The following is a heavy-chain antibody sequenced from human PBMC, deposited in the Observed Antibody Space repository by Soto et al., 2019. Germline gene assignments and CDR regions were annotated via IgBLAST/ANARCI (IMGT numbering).Heavy chain of an antibody. V-gene: IGHV4-39*01. D-gene: IGHD3-3*02. CDR3: ARLSRALARELDAFGY. J-gene: IGHJ4*02. Sequence: LSLTCTVSGGSISSSSYYWGWIRQPPGKGLEWIGSIYYSGSTYYNPSLKSRVTISVDTSKNQFSLKLSSVTAADTAVYYCARLSRALARELDAFGYWGQGTLVTVSS. CDR1: GGSISSSSYY. CDR2: IYYSGST.